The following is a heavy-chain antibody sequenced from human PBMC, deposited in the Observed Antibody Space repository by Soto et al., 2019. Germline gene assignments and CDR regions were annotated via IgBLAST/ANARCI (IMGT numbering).Heavy chain of an antibody. CDR1: GLNFDDFA. D-gene: IGHD2-8*01. CDR3: AKGRYAIWRPYYFDS. CDR2: ITWNSRVL. J-gene: IGHJ4*02. Sequence: EVQLVESGGRLVQPGRSLRLSCVGTGLNFDDFAMHWVRQAPGKGLEWVSGITWNSRVLAYADSVKGRFPISRDNARNSLNLHMDSRRQENTTWYYCAKGRYAIWRPYYFDSWGQGPRVTVSS. V-gene: IGHV3-9*01.